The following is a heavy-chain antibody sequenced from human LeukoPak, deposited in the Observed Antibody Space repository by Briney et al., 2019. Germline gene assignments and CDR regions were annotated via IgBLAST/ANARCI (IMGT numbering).Heavy chain of an antibody. J-gene: IGHJ4*02. V-gene: IGHV3-74*01. CDR1: GFTFSSYW. Sequence: GGSLRLSCAASGFTFSSYWMHWVRQAPGKGLEWVSRFNSDGSSTRYADSVKGRFTISRDNAKNTLYLQMNSLRVEDTAVYYCARDGGSYFDYWGQGTLVTVSS. CDR3: ARDGGSYFDY. CDR2: FNSDGSST. D-gene: IGHD1-26*01.